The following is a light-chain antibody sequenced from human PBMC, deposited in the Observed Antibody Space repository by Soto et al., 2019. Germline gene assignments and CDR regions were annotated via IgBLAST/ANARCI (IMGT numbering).Light chain of an antibody. J-gene: IGKJ4*01. CDR1: QSVGSY. Sequence: VITQSPAKQSVSPGERATLSCRASQSVGSYLTWYQQKSGQAPKLLIYDASALAPGVPARFSGSASGTKFTLTIASLQPDDSATYFCQQYETCPVTFGRGTKVDIK. V-gene: IGKV3-15*01. CDR3: QQYETCPVT. CDR2: DAS.